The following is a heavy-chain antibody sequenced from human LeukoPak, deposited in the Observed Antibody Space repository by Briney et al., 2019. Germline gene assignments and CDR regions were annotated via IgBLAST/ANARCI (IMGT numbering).Heavy chain of an antibody. CDR1: GFTFGTHA. CDR2: MSGRGDTT. J-gene: IGHJ4*02. Sequence: GGSLRLSCAASGFTFGTHAMTWVRQAPGKGLEWVSGMSGRGDTTYYADSVKGRFTISRDNSKNTLFLQMNSLRAEDTAVYYCAKLAGIRGWYVYYFDYWGQGTLVTVSS. D-gene: IGHD6-19*01. CDR3: AKLAGIRGWYVYYFDY. V-gene: IGHV3-23*01.